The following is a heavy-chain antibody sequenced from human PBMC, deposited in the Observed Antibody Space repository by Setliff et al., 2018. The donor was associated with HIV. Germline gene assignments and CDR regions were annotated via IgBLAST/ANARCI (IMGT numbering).Heavy chain of an antibody. CDR3: VRGGFNHAFDI. CDR1: GFSLSTYS. V-gene: IGHV3-48*01. J-gene: IGHJ3*02. CDR2: ISSDSRTT. Sequence: GGSLRLSCIASGFSLSTYSMNWVRQAPGKGLEWISYISSDSRTTYYADSVKGRFTISRDDAKTPLYLQMNSLRAEDTAVYYCVRGGFNHAFDIWGQGTMVTVSS. D-gene: IGHD2-15*01.